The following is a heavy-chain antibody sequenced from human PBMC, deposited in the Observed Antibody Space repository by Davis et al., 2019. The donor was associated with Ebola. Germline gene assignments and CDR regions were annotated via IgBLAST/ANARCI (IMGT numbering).Heavy chain of an antibody. D-gene: IGHD4-17*01. V-gene: IGHV1-69*13. CDR2: IIPIFGTA. CDR1: GYTFTGYY. Sequence: SVKVSCKASGYTFTGYYMHWVRQAPGQGLEWMGGIIPIFGTANYAQKFQGRVTITADESTSTAYMELSSLRSEDTAVYYCARETNSVTTDHDAFDIWGQGTMVTVSS. CDR3: ARETNSVTTDHDAFDI. J-gene: IGHJ3*02.